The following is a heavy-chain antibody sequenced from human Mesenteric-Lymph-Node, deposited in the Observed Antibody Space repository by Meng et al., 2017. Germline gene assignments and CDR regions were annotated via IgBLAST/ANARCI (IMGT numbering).Heavy chain of an antibody. J-gene: IGHJ5*02. Sequence: GSLRLSCAVYGGSFSGYYWSWIRQPPGKGLEWIGEINHSGSTNYNPSLKSRVTISVDTSKNQFSLKLSSVTAADTAVYYCARGVIVVVVAAPTGGWFDPWGQGTLVTVSS. V-gene: IGHV4-34*01. CDR3: ARGVIVVVVAAPTGGWFDP. D-gene: IGHD2-15*01. CDR2: INHSGST. CDR1: GGSFSGYY.